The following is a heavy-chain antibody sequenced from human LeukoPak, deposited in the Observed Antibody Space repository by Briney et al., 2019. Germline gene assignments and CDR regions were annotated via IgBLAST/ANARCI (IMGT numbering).Heavy chain of an antibody. V-gene: IGHV4-34*01. CDR3: ARDTHYYDSSGYFTLDY. Sequence: SETLSLTCAVYGGSFSGYYWSWIRQPPGKGLEWIGEINHSGSTNYNPSLKSRVTISVDTSKNQFSLKLSSVTAADTAVYYCARDTHYYDSSGYFTLDYWGQGTLVTVSS. CDR1: GGSFSGYY. J-gene: IGHJ4*02. D-gene: IGHD3-22*01. CDR2: INHSGST.